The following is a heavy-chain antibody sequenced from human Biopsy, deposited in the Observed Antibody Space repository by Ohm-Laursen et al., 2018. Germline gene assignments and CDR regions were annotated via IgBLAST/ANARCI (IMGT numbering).Heavy chain of an antibody. CDR1: GYTFAGYY. CDR2: INPNSGNA. D-gene: IGHD3-9*01. Sequence: SVKVSCKASGYTFAGYYLHWVRQAPGHGLEWMGWINPNSGNANYAQSFQGRLTVTRDTSISTAYMELTSLSFDDTAIYYCARVPAYPSIDGYYGLDLWGQGTTVIVSS. V-gene: IGHV1-2*02. CDR3: ARVPAYPSIDGYYGLDL. J-gene: IGHJ6*02.